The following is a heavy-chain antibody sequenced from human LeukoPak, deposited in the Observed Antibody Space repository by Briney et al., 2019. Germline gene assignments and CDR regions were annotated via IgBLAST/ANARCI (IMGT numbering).Heavy chain of an antibody. CDR1: GYSFTSYW. Sequence: GESLKISCKGSGYSFTSYWIGWVRQMPGKGLEWMGIIYPGDSDTRYSPSFQGQVTISADKSISTAYLQWSRLKASDTAMYYCARSRGTHGSGYDIWSGYYTPFDYGGRGTLVTVSS. V-gene: IGHV5-51*01. J-gene: IGHJ4*02. CDR3: ARSRGTHGSGYDIWSGYYTPFDY. CDR2: IYPGDSDT. D-gene: IGHD3-9*01.